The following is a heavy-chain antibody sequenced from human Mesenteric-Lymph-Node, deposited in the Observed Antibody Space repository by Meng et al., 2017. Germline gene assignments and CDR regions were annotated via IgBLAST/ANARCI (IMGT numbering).Heavy chain of an antibody. Sequence: SETLSLTCTVSGGSISSYYWSWIRQPAGKGLEWIGRIYTSGSTNYNPSLKSRVTMSVDTSKNQFSLKLNSVTAADTAVYYCARGRQTTDPLYYYYYGLDVWGQGTTVTVSS. V-gene: IGHV4-4*07. D-gene: IGHD4-17*01. CDR1: GGSISSYY. CDR3: ARGRQTTDPLYYYYYGLDV. J-gene: IGHJ6*02. CDR2: IYTSGST.